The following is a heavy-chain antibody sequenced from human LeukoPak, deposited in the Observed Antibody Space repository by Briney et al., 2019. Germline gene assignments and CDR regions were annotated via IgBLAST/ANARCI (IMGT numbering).Heavy chain of an antibody. CDR1: GFTFSNAW. J-gene: IGHJ4*02. CDR3: AKDSSGSGSYYLDY. CDR2: ISGSGGST. D-gene: IGHD3-10*01. V-gene: IGHV3-23*01. Sequence: PGGSLRLSCAASGFTFSNAWMSWVRQAPGKGLEWVSAISGSGGSTYSADSVKGRFTISRDNSKNTLYLQMNSLRAEDTAVYYCAKDSSGSGSYYLDYWGQGTLVTVSS.